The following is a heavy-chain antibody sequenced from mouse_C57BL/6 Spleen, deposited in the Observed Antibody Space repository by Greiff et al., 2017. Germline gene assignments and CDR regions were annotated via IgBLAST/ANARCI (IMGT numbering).Heavy chain of an antibody. Sequence: EVKLMESGGDLVKPGGSLKLSCAASGFTFSSYGMSWVRQTPDKRLEWVATISSGGSYTYYPDSVQGRFTISRDNAKNTLYLQMSSLKSEDTAMYYCARHYYGSSYEAMDYWGQGTSVTVSS. J-gene: IGHJ4*01. CDR3: ARHYYGSSYEAMDY. V-gene: IGHV5-6*01. D-gene: IGHD1-1*01. CDR1: GFTFSSYG. CDR2: ISSGGSYT.